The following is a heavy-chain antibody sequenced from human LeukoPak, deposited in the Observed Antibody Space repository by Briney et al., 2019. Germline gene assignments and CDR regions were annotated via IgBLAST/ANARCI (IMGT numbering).Heavy chain of an antibody. CDR2: INHSGST. CDR3: ARWPFWSGHSNWFDP. CDR1: SGSFSGYY. D-gene: IGHD3-3*01. J-gene: IGHJ5*02. Sequence: SETLSLTCAVYSGSFSGYYWSWIRQPPGKGLEWIGGINHSGSTNYNPSLKSRVTISVDTSKNQFSLKLSSVTAADTAVYYCARWPFWSGHSNWFDPWGQGTLVTVSS. V-gene: IGHV4-34*01.